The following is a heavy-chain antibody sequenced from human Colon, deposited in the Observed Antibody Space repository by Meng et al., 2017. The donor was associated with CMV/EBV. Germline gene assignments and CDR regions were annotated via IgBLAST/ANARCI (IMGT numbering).Heavy chain of an antibody. CDR2: MYRGGSP. J-gene: IGHJ4*02. CDR1: GFFVSNTY. Sequence: GESLKISCAGSGFFVSNTYIKWVRQAPGKGLEWVSVMYRGGSPFYTDSVKGRFTISRDISKNTVSLQMNKLRVEDTAVYYCALSYGANQPFDSWGPGTLVTVSS. D-gene: IGHD3-10*01. V-gene: IGHV3-53*01. CDR3: ALSYGANQPFDS.